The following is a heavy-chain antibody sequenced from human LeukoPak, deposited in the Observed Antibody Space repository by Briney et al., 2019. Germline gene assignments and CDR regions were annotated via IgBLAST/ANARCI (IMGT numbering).Heavy chain of an antibody. Sequence: GGSLRLSCAASGFTFSSYWMHWVRQAPGKGLVWVSRINTDGSSTTYADSVKGRFTISRDNAKNTLYLQMNSLRAEDTAGYYCARVATYYDSSGYNSGYFDYWGQGTLVTVSS. CDR1: GFTFSSYW. CDR2: INTDGSST. J-gene: IGHJ4*02. V-gene: IGHV3-74*01. CDR3: ARVATYYDSSGYNSGYFDY. D-gene: IGHD3-22*01.